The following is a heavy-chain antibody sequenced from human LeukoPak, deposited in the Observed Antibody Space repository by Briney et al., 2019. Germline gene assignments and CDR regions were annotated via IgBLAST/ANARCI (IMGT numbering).Heavy chain of an antibody. J-gene: IGHJ4*02. Sequence: PGGSLRLSCAASGFTFSSYEMNWVRPAPGKGLEWVSYISSSGSTIYYADSVKGRFTISRDNAKNSLYLQMNSLRAEDTAVYYCARAIAAAGEYYFDYWGQGTLVTVSS. CDR2: ISSSGSTI. V-gene: IGHV3-48*03. CDR1: GFTFSSYE. CDR3: ARAIAAAGEYYFDY. D-gene: IGHD6-13*01.